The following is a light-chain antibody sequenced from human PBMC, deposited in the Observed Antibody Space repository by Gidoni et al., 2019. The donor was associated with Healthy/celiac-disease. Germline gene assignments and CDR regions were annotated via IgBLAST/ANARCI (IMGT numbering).Light chain of an antibody. Sequence: DIQMTQSPSTLSASVGDRVTLSCRASQRISSWLAWYQQKPGKAPKHLIYKASSLERGVPSRFSGSGSGTEFTLTSSSLQRDLFATYYRQQYNSFSSSFGQGTQLEIK. CDR3: QQYNSFSSS. V-gene: IGKV1-5*03. CDR2: KAS. CDR1: QRISSW. J-gene: IGKJ2*04.